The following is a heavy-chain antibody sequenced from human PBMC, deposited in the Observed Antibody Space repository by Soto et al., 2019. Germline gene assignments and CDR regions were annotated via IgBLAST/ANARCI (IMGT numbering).Heavy chain of an antibody. V-gene: IGHV3-7*01. Sequence: GGSLRLSCAASGFTFSSYWMSWVRQAPGKGLEWVANIKQDGSEKYYVDSVKGRFTISRDNAKNSLYLQMNSLRAEDTAVYYCARVGLLWFGEPGHWFDSWGQGTLVTVSS. D-gene: IGHD3-10*01. J-gene: IGHJ5*01. CDR2: IKQDGSEK. CDR1: GFTFSSYW. CDR3: ARVGLLWFGEPGHWFDS.